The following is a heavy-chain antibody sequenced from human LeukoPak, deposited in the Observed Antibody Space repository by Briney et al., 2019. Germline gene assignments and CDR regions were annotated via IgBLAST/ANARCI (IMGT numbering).Heavy chain of an antibody. CDR3: ASHKGF. J-gene: IGHJ4*02. CDR1: GGSFSGYF. Sequence: PSETLSLTCAVYGGSFSGYFWSWIRQPPGKGLEWIGEINHSGSTNYNPSLKSRVTISVDTSKNQFSLKLSPVTAADTAVYYCASHKGFWGQGTLVTVSS. CDR2: INHSGST. V-gene: IGHV4-34*01.